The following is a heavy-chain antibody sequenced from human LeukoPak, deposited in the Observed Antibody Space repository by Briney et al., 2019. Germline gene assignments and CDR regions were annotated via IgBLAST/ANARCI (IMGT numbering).Heavy chain of an antibody. J-gene: IGHJ5*02. CDR2: ISGSGGST. CDR1: GFTFNWSW. D-gene: IGHD3-3*02. Sequence: GGSLRLSCAAPGFTFNWSWMNWVRQVPGKGLEWVSGISGSGGSTYYIDSVKGRFIISRDNSKNTLYLQMNSVSAEDTAVYYCAKDRAYYHLWDGYYRNWFDPWGQGTLVIVSS. CDR3: AKDRAYYHLWDGYYRNWFDP. V-gene: IGHV3-23*01.